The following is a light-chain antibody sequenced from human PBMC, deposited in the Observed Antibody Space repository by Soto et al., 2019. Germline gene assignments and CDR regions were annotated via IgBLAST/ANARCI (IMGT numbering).Light chain of an antibody. CDR2: RDN. V-gene: IGLV1-44*01. CDR1: TSNIGSNT. J-gene: IGLJ2*01. Sequence: QSVLTQPPSASGTPGQRVTISCSGSTSNIGSNTVNWYQQLPATAPKLLIYRDNQRPSGVPDRFSGSKSGTSASLAISGLQSEDESDYYCSTWDDSLNSVLFGGGTKLTVL. CDR3: STWDDSLNSVL.